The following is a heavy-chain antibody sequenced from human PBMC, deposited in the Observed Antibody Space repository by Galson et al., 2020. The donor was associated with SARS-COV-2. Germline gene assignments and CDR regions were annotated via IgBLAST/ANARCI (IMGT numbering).Heavy chain of an antibody. V-gene: IGHV3-21*01. J-gene: IGHJ6*02. CDR3: VRDSSYSNYDFYYFPMGV. CDR1: GFNFKNYR. Sequence: GGSLRLSCGASGFNFKNYRMNWVRQAPGKGLEWVSSISSSTYYSYYADSVKGRFTISRDNAKNSLYLQMDSLRVEDTGVYSCVRDSSYSNYDFYYFPMGVWGQGTTVIVSS. D-gene: IGHD4-4*01. CDR2: ISSSTYYS.